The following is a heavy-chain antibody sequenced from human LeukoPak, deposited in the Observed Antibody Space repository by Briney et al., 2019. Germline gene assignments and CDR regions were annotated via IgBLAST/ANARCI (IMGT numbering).Heavy chain of an antibody. J-gene: IGHJ3*02. Sequence: GGSLRLSCAASGFTFSNYAMNWVRQPPGRGLELVSSISGSGGSKYYADSVKGRFTISRENSKNTLYLQMNSLRAEDTAIYFCENPSSTGWDAFYIWGQGTMVTVSS. CDR1: GFTFSNYA. V-gene: IGHV3-23*01. CDR2: ISGSGGSK. CDR3: ENPSSTGWDAFYI. D-gene: IGHD2-8*02.